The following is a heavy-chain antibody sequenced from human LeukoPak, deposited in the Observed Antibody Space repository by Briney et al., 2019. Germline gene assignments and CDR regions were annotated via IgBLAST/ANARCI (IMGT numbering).Heavy chain of an antibody. Sequence: GGSLRLSCAASGFTFSSYAMSWVRQAPGKGLEWVSAISGRGGSTYYADSVKGRFTISRDNSKNTLYLQMNSLRAEDTAVYYCAKAGGSVVGPLDYWGQGTLVTVSS. CDR2: ISGRGGST. V-gene: IGHV3-23*01. J-gene: IGHJ4*02. CDR3: AKAGGSVVGPLDY. CDR1: GFTFSSYA. D-gene: IGHD3/OR15-3a*01.